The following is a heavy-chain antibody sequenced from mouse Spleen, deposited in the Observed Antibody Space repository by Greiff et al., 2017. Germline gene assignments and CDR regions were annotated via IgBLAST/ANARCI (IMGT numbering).Heavy chain of an antibody. Sequence: QVQLQQPGAELVKPGASVKLSCKASGYTFTSYWMHWVKQRPGQGLEWIGVIHPNSGSTNYNEKFKSKATLTVDKSSSTAYMQLSSLTSEDSAVYYCASTATSNYFDYWGQGTTLTVSS. J-gene: IGHJ2*01. CDR2: IHPNSGST. D-gene: IGHD1-2*01. CDR3: ASTATSNYFDY. CDR1: GYTFTSYW. V-gene: IGHV1-64*01.